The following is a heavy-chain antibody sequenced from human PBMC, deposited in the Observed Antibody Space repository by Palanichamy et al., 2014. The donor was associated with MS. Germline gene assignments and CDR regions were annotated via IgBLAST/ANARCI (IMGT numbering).Heavy chain of an antibody. J-gene: IGHJ4*02. CDR2: VSYDGNTN. Sequence: QVHLAESGGGVVRPGGSLRLSCAASGFSFGTYAMHWVRQAPGKGLEWLAVVSYDGNTNYYADSVKGRFTISRDKSKSTVFLQMSSLRPEDTAMYYCVRDCNFWSGGKCLDYWGQGTLVTASS. CDR3: VRDCNFWSGGKCLDY. V-gene: IGHV3-30-3*01. CDR1: GFSFGTYA. D-gene: IGHD3-3*01.